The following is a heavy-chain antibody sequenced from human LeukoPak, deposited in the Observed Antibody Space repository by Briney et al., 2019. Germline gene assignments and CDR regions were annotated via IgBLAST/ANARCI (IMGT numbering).Heavy chain of an antibody. V-gene: IGHV3-23*01. CDR1: GFTFSSYA. CDR3: ARRGMTTIKEGFDY. Sequence: GGSLRLSGAASGFTFSSYAMSWFRQAPGTGLEWVSAISDSGRSTYYADSVKGRFTISRDNSRNTLYLQMNSLRAEDTAVCYCARRGMTTIKEGFDYWGQGTLVTVSP. CDR2: ISDSGRST. J-gene: IGHJ4*02. D-gene: IGHD5-24*01.